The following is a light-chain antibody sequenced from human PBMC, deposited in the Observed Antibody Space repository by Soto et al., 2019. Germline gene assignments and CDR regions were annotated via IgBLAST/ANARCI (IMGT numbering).Light chain of an antibody. Sequence: DIQMTQSPSSLSASIGDRVTITCRASQGIRNDLGWYQQKTGKTPKRLIYAASRLQSGVPSRFSGSGSGTEFTLTISSRQPEEFASHYRLQHMTYPPTFGQGTKVEIK. CDR3: LQHMTYPPT. CDR1: QGIRND. CDR2: AAS. V-gene: IGKV1-17*01. J-gene: IGKJ1*01.